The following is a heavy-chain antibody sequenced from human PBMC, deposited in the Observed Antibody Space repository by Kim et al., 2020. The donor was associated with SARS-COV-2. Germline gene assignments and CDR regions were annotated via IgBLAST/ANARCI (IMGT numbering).Heavy chain of an antibody. Sequence: GGSLRLSCAASGFPFRSYAMNWVRQAPGKGLECVSGISGSGTRTFYYADSVKGRFTISRDNSKNTLYLQMNSLRLEDTAVYFCARGQQLSDYWGQGTLVTVSS. CDR1: GFPFRSYA. D-gene: IGHD6-13*01. CDR3: ARGQQLSDY. J-gene: IGHJ4*02. CDR2: ISGSGTRT. V-gene: IGHV3-23*01.